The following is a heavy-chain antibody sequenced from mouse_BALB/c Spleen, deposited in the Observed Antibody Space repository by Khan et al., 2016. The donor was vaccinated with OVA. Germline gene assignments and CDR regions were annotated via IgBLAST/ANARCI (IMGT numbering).Heavy chain of an antibody. CDR2: IWGGGST. V-gene: IGHV2-6-5*01. CDR3: AKGVWSYYYTLDY. Sequence: QVQLKESGPGLVAPSQNLSITCTVSGFSLSDYGVSWIRQPPGKGLEWLGVIWGGGSTYYISALKSRLSFSKDNSKSQVFLKMSSLQSDDTAMFYCAKGVWSYYYTLDYWGQGTSVTVSS. J-gene: IGHJ4*01. CDR1: GFSLSDYG.